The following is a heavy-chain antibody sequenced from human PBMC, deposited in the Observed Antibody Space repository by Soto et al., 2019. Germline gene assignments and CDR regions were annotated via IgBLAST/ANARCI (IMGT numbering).Heavy chain of an antibody. V-gene: IGHV5-51*01. Sequence: GESLKISCKGSGYSFSDYWIGWVRQMPGKGLEWMGIIYPGDSDTIYSPSFQGQVTISADKSISTAYLQWSGLKASDTAVYYCARRGGSYQADYWGQGTLVTVSS. J-gene: IGHJ4*02. CDR3: ARRGGSYQADY. D-gene: IGHD1-26*01. CDR1: GYSFSDYW. CDR2: IYPGDSDT.